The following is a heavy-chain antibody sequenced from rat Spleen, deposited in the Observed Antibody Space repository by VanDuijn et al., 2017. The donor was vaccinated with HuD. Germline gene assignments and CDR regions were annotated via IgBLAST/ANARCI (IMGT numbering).Heavy chain of an antibody. CDR2: ITNTGSRT. CDR1: GFTFNYYW. V-gene: IGHV5-31*01. J-gene: IGHJ4*01. Sequence: EVQLVESGGGLVQPGRSLKLSCVTSGFTFNYYWMTWIRQAPGGGLDWFASITNTGSRTCYTDSANGRYTISRDDAKNTLYLQMDSLRSEDTDTYRCKSHRRYTVYIMDAWGQGASVTVSS. CDR3: KSHRRYTVYIMDA. D-gene: IGHD1-1*01.